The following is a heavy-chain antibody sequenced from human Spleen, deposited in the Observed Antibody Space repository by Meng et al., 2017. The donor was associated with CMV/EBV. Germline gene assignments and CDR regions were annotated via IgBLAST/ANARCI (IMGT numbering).Heavy chain of an antibody. J-gene: IGHJ4*02. Sequence: QVVLTESGQGLVKRSETLSLTCPVSGGSIMSYYWSWIRQPAGKGLEWIGRIYTSGSTNYNPSLKSRVTMSVDTSKNQFSLKLSSVTAADTAVYYCTYSSSWLTHPLFDYWGQGTLVTVSS. CDR2: IYTSGST. CDR1: GGSIMSYY. V-gene: IGHV4-4*07. CDR3: TYSSSWLTHPLFDY. D-gene: IGHD6-13*01.